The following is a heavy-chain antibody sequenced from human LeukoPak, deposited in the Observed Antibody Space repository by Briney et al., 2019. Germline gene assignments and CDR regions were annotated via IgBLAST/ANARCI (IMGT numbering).Heavy chain of an antibody. CDR1: GGSFSGYY. Sequence: SETLSLTCAVYGGSFSGYYWSWIRQPPGKGLEWIGEINHSGSTNYNPSLKSRVTISVDTSKNQFSLKLSSVTAADTAVYYCASTEWLRLGGFDYWGQGTLVTVSS. V-gene: IGHV4-34*01. J-gene: IGHJ4*02. D-gene: IGHD5-12*01. CDR2: INHSGST. CDR3: ASTEWLRLGGFDY.